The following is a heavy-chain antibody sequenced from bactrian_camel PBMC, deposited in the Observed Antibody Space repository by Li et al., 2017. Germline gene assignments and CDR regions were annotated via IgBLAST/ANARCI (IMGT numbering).Heavy chain of an antibody. V-gene: IGHV3S53*01. D-gene: IGHD5*01. CDR2: IDVIAYT. Sequence: HVQLVESGGGSVEAGGSLILSCTASGDIYRRCGMAWYRQAPGKEREAVAGIDVIAYTTYADFAKGRFTISKDNTNNTLYLQMDSLKPDDTGTYYCTAALGPPGLPPVWCPSHAGRGASWGSFGYWGQGTQVTVS. CDR1: GDIYRRCG. J-gene: IGHJ6*01. CDR3: TAALGPPGLPPVWCPSHAGRGASWGSFGY.